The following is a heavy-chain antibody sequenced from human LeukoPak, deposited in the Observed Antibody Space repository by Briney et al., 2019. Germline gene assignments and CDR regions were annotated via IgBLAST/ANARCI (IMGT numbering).Heavy chain of an antibody. Sequence: GGSLRLSCAASGFTFSDYYMSWIRQAPGKGLEWVSYISSSSSTIYYADSVKGRFTISRDNAKNSLYLQMNSLRAEDTAVYYCTCSSSWYIDYWGQGTLVTVSS. D-gene: IGHD6-13*01. CDR1: GFTFSDYY. CDR3: TCSSSWYIDY. V-gene: IGHV3-11*04. J-gene: IGHJ4*02. CDR2: ISSSSSTI.